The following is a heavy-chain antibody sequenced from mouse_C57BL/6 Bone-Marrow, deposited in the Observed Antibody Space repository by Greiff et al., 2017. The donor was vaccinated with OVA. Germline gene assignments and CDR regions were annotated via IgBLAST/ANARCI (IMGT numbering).Heavy chain of an antibody. J-gene: IGHJ4*01. CDR3: TRDPATVVATRNYYAMDY. V-gene: IGHV5-9-1*02. CDR1: GFTFSSYA. CDR2: ISSGGDYI. D-gene: IGHD1-1*01. Sequence: EVQLMESGEGLVKPGGSLKLSCAASGFTFSSYAMSWVRQTPEKRLEWVAYISSGGDYIYYADTVKGRFTISRDNARNTLYLQMSSLKSEDTAMYYCTRDPATVVATRNYYAMDYWGQGTSVTVSS.